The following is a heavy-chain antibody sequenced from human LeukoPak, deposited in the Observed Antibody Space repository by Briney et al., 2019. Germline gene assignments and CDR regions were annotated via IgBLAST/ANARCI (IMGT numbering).Heavy chain of an antibody. CDR2: ISWNSGSI. CDR3: AKKTMVRGVHDAFDI. Sequence: SLRLSCAASGFTFGDYCIHWGRPASGEGLGGGPGISWNSGSIGYADSVKGRFTISRDNAKNSLYLQMNSLRAEDTALYYCAKKTMVRGVHDAFDIWGQGTMVTVSS. CDR1: GFTFGDYC. D-gene: IGHD3-10*01. J-gene: IGHJ3*02. V-gene: IGHV3-9*01.